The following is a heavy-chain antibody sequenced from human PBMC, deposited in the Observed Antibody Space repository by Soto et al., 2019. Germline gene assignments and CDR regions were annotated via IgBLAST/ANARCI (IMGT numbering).Heavy chain of an antibody. CDR2: ISGSGGST. J-gene: IGHJ4*02. V-gene: IGHV3-23*01. D-gene: IGHD3-3*01. CDR1: GFTFSSYA. CDR3: AKGNYDFWSTHIDY. Sequence: PGGSLRLSCAASGFTFSSYAMSWVRQAPGKGLEWVSVISGSGGSTYYADSVKGRFTISRDNSKNTLFLQMNSLRAEDTAVYYCAKGNYDFWSTHIDYWGQGTLVTVSS.